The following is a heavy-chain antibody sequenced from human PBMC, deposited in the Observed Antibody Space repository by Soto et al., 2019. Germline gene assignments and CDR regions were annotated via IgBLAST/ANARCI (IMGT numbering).Heavy chain of an antibody. D-gene: IGHD3-9*01. CDR1: GGSISSGYYY. CDR3: ARGGERYDILTGYFYYYYYGMDV. Sequence: PSETLSLTRTVVGGSISSGYYYWSSIRQPPGKGLEWIGYIYYSGSTYYNPSLKSRVTISVDTSKNQFSLKLSSVTAADTAVYYCARGGERYDILTGYFYYYYYGMDVWGQGTTVTVSS. V-gene: IGHV4-30-4*01. CDR2: IYYSGST. J-gene: IGHJ6*02.